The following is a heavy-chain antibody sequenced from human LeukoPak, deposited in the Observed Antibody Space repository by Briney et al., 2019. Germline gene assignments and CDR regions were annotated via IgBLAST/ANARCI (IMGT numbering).Heavy chain of an antibody. CDR3: ARENLMVRGNAFDI. Sequence: SETLSLTCTVSGGSISSGDYYWSWIRQPPGKGLEWIGYIYYSGSTYYNPSLKSRVTISVDTSKNQFSLKLSSATAADTAVYYCARENLMVRGNAFDIWGQGTMVTVSS. CDR2: IYYSGST. CDR1: GGSISSGDYY. D-gene: IGHD3-10*01. J-gene: IGHJ3*02. V-gene: IGHV4-30-4*01.